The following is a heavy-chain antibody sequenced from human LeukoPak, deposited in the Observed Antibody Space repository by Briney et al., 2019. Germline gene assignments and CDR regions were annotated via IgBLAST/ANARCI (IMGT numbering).Heavy chain of an antibody. CDR3: GRDFSDSLDY. CDR2: INPDSGGT. CDR1: GYTFTGYC. D-gene: IGHD1-26*01. V-gene: IGHV1-2*02. J-gene: IGHJ4*02. Sequence: GASVKVSCKASGYTFTGYCMHWVRHAPGQGLEWMGWINPDSGGTNFAQKFQGRVTMTRDTSISTAYMELSRLRSDDTAVYYCGRDFSDSLDYWGQGTLVTVSS.